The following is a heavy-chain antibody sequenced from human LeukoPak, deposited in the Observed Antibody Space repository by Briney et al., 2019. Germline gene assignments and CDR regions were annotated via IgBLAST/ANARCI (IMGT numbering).Heavy chain of an antibody. CDR2: IVVGSGNT. J-gene: IGHJ4*02. V-gene: IGHV1-58*01. CDR1: GFTFTSSA. Sequence: GTSVKVPCKASGFTFTSSAVQWVRQARGQSLEWIGWIVVGSGNTNYAQKFQERVTITRDMSTSTAYMELSSLRSEDTAVYCCAAGYSSSWYVGNYFDYWGQGTLVTVSS. CDR3: AAGYSSSWYVGNYFDY. D-gene: IGHD6-13*01.